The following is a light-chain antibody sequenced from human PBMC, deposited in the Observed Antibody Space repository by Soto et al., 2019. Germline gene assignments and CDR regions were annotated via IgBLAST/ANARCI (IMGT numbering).Light chain of an antibody. CDR3: QQSDSTPWT. J-gene: IGKJ1*01. CDR1: QSVSVN. V-gene: IGKV3-15*01. CDR2: GVS. Sequence: EIVMTQSPGTLSVSPGERATLSCRASQSVSVNLAWYPQKPGQAPRLLIYGVSTRATGIPARFSGSESGTEVTLTISSVQSEDFATYYYQQSDSTPWTFGQGTKVEIK.